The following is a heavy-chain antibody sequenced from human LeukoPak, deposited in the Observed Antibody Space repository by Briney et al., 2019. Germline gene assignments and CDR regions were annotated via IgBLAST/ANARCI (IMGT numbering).Heavy chain of an antibody. Sequence: PSETLSLTCIVSGGSISSSSYYWGWIRQPPGKGLEWIGSIYYSGSTYYNPSLKGRVAISVDTSKNQFSLRLSSVTAADTAVYYCARRGKWLVRDAFDIWGQGTMVTVSS. CDR3: ARRGKWLVRDAFDI. D-gene: IGHD6-19*01. CDR1: GGSISSSSYY. J-gene: IGHJ3*02. CDR2: IYYSGST. V-gene: IGHV4-39*01.